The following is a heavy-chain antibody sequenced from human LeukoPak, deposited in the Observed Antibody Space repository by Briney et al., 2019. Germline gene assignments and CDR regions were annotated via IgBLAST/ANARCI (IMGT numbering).Heavy chain of an antibody. CDR1: GYTFTGNH. Sequence: EASVKVSCRASGYTFTGNHRHWVRPAPGQGLEWMGWINPNNGGTSFAQNFQGRVTLTRDTSISTAYMELSTLRSDDTAVYYCARGAGPKAFDVWGQGTMVTVST. CDR2: INPNNGGT. CDR3: ARGAGPKAFDV. V-gene: IGHV1-2*02. J-gene: IGHJ3*01.